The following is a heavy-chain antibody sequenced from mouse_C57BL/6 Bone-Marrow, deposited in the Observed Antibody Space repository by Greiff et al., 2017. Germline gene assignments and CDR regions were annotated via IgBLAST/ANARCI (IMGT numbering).Heavy chain of an antibody. V-gene: IGHV3-6*01. CDR1: GYSITSGYY. CDR3: ARDLLTNYGSSY. Sequence: EVKLVESGPGLVKPSQSLSLTCSVTGYSITSGYYWNWIRQFPGNKLEWMGYISYDGSNNYNPSLKNRISITRDTSKNQFFLKLNSVTTEDTATYYCARDLLTNYGSSYWGQGTTLTVSS. CDR2: ISYDGSN. D-gene: IGHD1-1*01. J-gene: IGHJ2*01.